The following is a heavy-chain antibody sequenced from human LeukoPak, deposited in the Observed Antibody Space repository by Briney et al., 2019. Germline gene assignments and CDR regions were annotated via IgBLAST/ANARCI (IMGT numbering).Heavy chain of an antibody. J-gene: IGHJ4*02. Sequence: GGSLRLSCAASGFTFSSYGMSWVRQAPARGLEWVSSIRGGGDTFYADSVKGRFTLSRDDSRNTVYLQLNNLRVEDTAVYYCAKANWVSNADAVWWGQGTLVTVSS. V-gene: IGHV3-23*01. CDR2: IRGGGDT. D-gene: IGHD1-1*01. CDR3: AKANWVSNADAVW. CDR1: GFTFSSYG.